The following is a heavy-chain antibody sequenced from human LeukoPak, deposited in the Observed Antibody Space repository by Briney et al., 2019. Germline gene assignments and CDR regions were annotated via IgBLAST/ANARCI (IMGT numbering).Heavy chain of an antibody. V-gene: IGHV3-23*01. CDR3: ARDGEWELRTLDY. D-gene: IGHD1-26*01. CDR2: ISGSGGST. J-gene: IGHJ4*02. CDR1: GFTFSSYA. Sequence: PGGSLRLSCAASGFTFSSYAMSWVRQAPGKGLEWVSAISGSGGSTYYADSVKGRFTISRDNSKNTLYLQMNSLRAEDTAVYYCARDGEWELRTLDYWGQGTLVTVSS.